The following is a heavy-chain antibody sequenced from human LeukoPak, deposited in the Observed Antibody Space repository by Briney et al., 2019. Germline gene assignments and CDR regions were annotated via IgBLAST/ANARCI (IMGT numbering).Heavy chain of an antibody. CDR3: MGLGVVMNFDY. D-gene: IGHD3-3*01. CDR1: GGSISSYY. CDR2: IYYSGST. V-gene: IGHV4-59*01. Sequence: SETLSLTCTVSGGSISSYYWSWIRQPPGKGLEWIGYIYYSGSTNYNPSLKSRVTISVDTSKNQFSLRLSSVTAADTAVYYCMGLGVVMNFDYWGQGTLVTVSS. J-gene: IGHJ4*02.